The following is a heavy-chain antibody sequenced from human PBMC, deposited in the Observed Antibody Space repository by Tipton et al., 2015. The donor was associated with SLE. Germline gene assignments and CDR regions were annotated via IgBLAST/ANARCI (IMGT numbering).Heavy chain of an antibody. D-gene: IGHD6-13*01. J-gene: IGHJ4*02. CDR1: GGSISGSNYY. Sequence: TLSLTCTVSGGSISGSNYYWDWIRQPPGKGPEWIGRITNNGNTYYIPSLQSRVTMSVDTSNNQFSLKVTSVTAADTAVYYCAREGSWYFFDYWGQGTLVTVSS. V-gene: IGHV4-39*07. CDR3: AREGSWYFFDY. CDR2: ITNNGNT.